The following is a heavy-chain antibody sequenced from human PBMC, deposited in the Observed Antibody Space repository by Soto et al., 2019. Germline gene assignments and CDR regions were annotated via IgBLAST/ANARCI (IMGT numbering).Heavy chain of an antibody. J-gene: IGHJ6*02. CDR1: GGSISSYY. CDR2: IYTSGST. D-gene: IGHD2-15*01. Sequence: SETLSLTCTVSGGSISSYYWSWIRQPAGKGLEWIGRIYTSGSTNYNHSLKSRVTMSVDTSKNQFSLKLSSVTAADTAVYYCARAACSGGSCYGMDVWGQGTTVIVSS. V-gene: IGHV4-4*07. CDR3: ARAACSGGSCYGMDV.